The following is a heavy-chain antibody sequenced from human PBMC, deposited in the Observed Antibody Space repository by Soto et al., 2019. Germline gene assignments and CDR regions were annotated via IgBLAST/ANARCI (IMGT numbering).Heavy chain of an antibody. CDR3: ARDPSQGIYDYDHYYFDY. CDR2: INPNSGGT. Sequence: ASVKVSCKASGYTFTGYYMHWVRQAPGQGLEWMGWINPNSGGTNYAQKFQGWVTMTRDTSISTAYMELSRLRSDDTAVYYCARDPSQGIYDYDHYYFDYWGQGTLVTVSS. V-gene: IGHV1-2*04. D-gene: IGHD3-16*01. CDR1: GYTFTGYY. J-gene: IGHJ4*02.